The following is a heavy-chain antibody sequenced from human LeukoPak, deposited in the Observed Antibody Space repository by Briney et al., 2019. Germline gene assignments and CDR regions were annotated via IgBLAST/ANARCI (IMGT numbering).Heavy chain of an antibody. D-gene: IGHD6-13*01. Sequence: GGSLRLSCAASGFTFSSYGMHWVRQAPGKGLEWVAVISYDGSNKYYADSVKGRFTISRDNSKNTLYLQMNSLRAEDTAVYYCARGRYSSSWSNSRWFDPWGQGTLVTVSS. CDR1: GFTFSSYG. J-gene: IGHJ5*02. CDR3: ARGRYSSSWSNSRWFDP. V-gene: IGHV3-30*03. CDR2: ISYDGSNK.